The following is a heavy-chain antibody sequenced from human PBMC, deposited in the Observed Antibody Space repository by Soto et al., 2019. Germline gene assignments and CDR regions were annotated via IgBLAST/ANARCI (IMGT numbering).Heavy chain of an antibody. CDR1: GFMFSSYG. CDR3: GATTXXXXXXXXYRYWGDAFDL. CDR2: ISFDGINK. J-gene: IGHJ3*01. D-gene: IGHD3-16*02. V-gene: IGHV3-30*03. Sequence: QVHLVESGGGVVQPGRSLRLSCAASGFMFSSYGMHWVRQAPGKGLEWVAVISFDGINKYVADSVKGRFTISRDNSKNALYLQMNSLXXXXTDVYYCGATTXXXXXXXXYRYWGDAFDLWGQGTMVAVSS.